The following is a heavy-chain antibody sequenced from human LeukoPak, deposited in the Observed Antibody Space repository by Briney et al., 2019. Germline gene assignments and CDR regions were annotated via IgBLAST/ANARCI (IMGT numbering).Heavy chain of an antibody. D-gene: IGHD2-15*01. J-gene: IGHJ4*02. V-gene: IGHV3-7*01. CDR2: IKQDGSEK. CDR1: GFTFSSYW. Sequence: PGGSLRLSCAASGFTFSSYWMSWVRQAPGKGLEWVANIKQDGSEKYYVDSVKGRFTISRDNAKNSLYLQMNSLRDEDTAVYYCARVNYLGYCSGGSCFPGGYYFDYWGQGTLVTVSS. CDR3: ARVNYLGYCSGGSCFPGGYYFDY.